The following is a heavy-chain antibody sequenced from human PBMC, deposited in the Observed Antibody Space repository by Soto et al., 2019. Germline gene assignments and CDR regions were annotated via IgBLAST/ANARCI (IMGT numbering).Heavy chain of an antibody. CDR2: IWYGGSNK. CDR3: ARDPRGAARVQYYYYGMDV. J-gene: IGHJ6*02. Sequence: PGGSLRLSCAASGFTFSSYGMHWVRQAPGKGLEWVAVIWYGGSNKYYTDSVKGRFTISRDNSKNTLYLQMNSLRAEDTAVYYRARDPRGAARVQYYYYGMDVGGQGTTVTVSS. D-gene: IGHD6-6*01. V-gene: IGHV3-33*01. CDR1: GFTFSSYG.